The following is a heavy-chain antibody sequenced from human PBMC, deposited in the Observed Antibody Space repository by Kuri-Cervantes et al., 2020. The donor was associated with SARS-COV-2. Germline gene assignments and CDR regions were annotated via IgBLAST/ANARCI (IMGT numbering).Heavy chain of an antibody. CDR1: GFNFSRTD. J-gene: IGHJ4*02. D-gene: IGHD2-21*01. CDR2: ISHDGKNK. CDR3: AKDRVGVQDF. V-gene: IGHV3-30*18. Sequence: GESLKISCAASGFNFSRTDMHWVRQAPGKGLEWVAVISHDGKNKKCIASGKGRFTISRGNSQNTLYLHMKSLRSEDTATYYCAKDRVGVQDFWGQGTLVTVSS.